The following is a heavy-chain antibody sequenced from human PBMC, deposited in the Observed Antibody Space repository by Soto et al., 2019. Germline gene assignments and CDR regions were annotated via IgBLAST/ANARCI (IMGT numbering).Heavy chain of an antibody. Sequence: SETLSLTCTVSGGSISGYYWSWIRQPAGKGLEWIGRIYTGGSTNYNPSLKSRVAMSIDTSKNQFSLKLSSVTAADTAVYYCARDHLVAGNFDSWGQGTLVTVSS. D-gene: IGHD6-19*01. CDR1: GGSISGYY. J-gene: IGHJ4*02. CDR3: ARDHLVAGNFDS. V-gene: IGHV4-4*07. CDR2: IYTGGST.